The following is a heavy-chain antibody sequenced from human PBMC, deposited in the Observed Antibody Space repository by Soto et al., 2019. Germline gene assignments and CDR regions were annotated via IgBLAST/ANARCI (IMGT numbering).Heavy chain of an antibody. CDR1: GGSISSGGYY. V-gene: IGHV4-31*03. Sequence: PSETLSLTCTFSGGSISSGGYYLSWIRQHPGKGLEWIGYIYYSGSTYYNPSLKSRVTISVDTSKNQFSLKLSSVTAADTAVYYCARVFSGGRNAFDIWGQGTMVTVSS. CDR2: IYYSGST. CDR3: ARVFSGGRNAFDI. J-gene: IGHJ3*02.